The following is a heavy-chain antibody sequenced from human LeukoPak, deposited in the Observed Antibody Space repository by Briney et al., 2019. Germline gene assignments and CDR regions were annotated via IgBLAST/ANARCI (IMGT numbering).Heavy chain of an antibody. J-gene: IGHJ6*04. V-gene: IGHV1-24*01. D-gene: IGHD6-13*01. CDR3: ATVNRRGSSSWYGGMDV. Sequence: ASVKVSCKVSGYTLTELSTHWVRQAPGKGLEWMGGFDPEDGETIYAQKFQGRVTMTEDTSTDTAYMELSSLRSEDTAVYYCATVNRRGSSSWYGGMDVWGKGTTVTVSS. CDR1: GYTLTELS. CDR2: FDPEDGET.